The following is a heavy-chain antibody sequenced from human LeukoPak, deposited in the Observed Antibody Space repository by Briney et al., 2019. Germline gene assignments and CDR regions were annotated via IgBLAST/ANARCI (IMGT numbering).Heavy chain of an antibody. Sequence: SETLSLTCTVSGYSISSGYYWGWIRQPPGKGLEWIGRIYTSGSTNYNPSLKSRVTISVDTSKNQFSLKLSSVTAADTAVYYCARVVTRGDYAFDIWGQGTMVTVSS. J-gene: IGHJ3*02. CDR1: GYSISSGYY. CDR3: ARVVTRGDYAFDI. D-gene: IGHD3-10*01. V-gene: IGHV4-38-2*02. CDR2: IYTSGST.